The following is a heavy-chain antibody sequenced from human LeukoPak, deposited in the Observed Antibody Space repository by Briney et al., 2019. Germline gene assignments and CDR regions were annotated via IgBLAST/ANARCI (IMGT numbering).Heavy chain of an antibody. CDR2: IYYSGST. V-gene: IGHV4-59*01. Sequence: SETLSHTCTVSGGSISRYHWRWIRQPPGKGLEWIGYIYYSGSTNYNPSLKSRVTISVDTSKNQFSLKLSSVTAADTAVYYCAQGSSWYYWGQGTLVTVSS. J-gene: IGHJ4*02. D-gene: IGHD6-13*01. CDR1: GGSISRYH. CDR3: AQGSSWYY.